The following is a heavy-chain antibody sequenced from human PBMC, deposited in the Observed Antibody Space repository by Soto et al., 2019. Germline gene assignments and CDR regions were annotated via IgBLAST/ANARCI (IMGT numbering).Heavy chain of an antibody. CDR1: GFTFTSYA. CDR2: LSGSAGRV. D-gene: IGHD2-2*01. CDR3: AKVTSARVFYFGLDV. J-gene: IGHJ6*02. Sequence: PGGSLRLSCAASGFTFTSYAMSWVRQAPGKGLEWVSILSGSAGRVYYADSVKGRFTISRDNSKNTLSLQMDSLSAEDTAVYYCAKVTSARVFYFGLDVWGQGTTVTVSS. V-gene: IGHV3-23*01.